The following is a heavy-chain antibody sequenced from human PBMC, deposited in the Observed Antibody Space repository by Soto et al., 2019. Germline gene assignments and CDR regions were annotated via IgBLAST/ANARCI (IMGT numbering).Heavy chain of an antibody. Sequence: ASVKVSCQASGYTFTSYGISWVRQAPGQGLEWMGWISAYNGNTNYAQKLQGRVTMTTDTSTSTAYMELRSLRSDDTAVYYCARVGETGIAAAGTFPLTRDYDGMDVWG. J-gene: IGHJ6*02. CDR3: ARVGETGIAAAGTFPLTRDYDGMDV. CDR2: ISAYNGNT. CDR1: GYTFTSYG. D-gene: IGHD6-13*01. V-gene: IGHV1-18*04.